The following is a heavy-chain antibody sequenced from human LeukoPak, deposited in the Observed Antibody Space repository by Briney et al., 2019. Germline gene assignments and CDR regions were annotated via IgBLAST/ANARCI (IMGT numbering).Heavy chain of an antibody. V-gene: IGHV4-34*01. CDR2: INHSGST. J-gene: IGHJ3*02. CDR1: GGSFSGYY. Sequence: SETLSLTCAVYGGSFSGYYWSWIRQPPGRGLEWIGEINHSGSTNYNPSLKSRVTISVDTSKNQFSLKLSSVTAADTAVYYCARGRDSSGSSYDAFDIWGQGTMVTVSS. D-gene: IGHD3-22*01. CDR3: ARGRDSSGSSYDAFDI.